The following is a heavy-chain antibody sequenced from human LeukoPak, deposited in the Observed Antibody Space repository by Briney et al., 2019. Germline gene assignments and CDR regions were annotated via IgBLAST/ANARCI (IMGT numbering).Heavy chain of an antibody. J-gene: IGHJ4*02. CDR2: ISSSGTTI. V-gene: IGHV3-48*01. CDR3: ASNPYSDGSSYFDY. D-gene: IGHD2-15*01. CDR1: GFTFSNYD. Sequence: GGSLRLSCAASGFTFSNYDMSWVRQAPGKGLVWVSTISSSGTTIYYADSVKGRFTISRDNSKNTLYLQMNSLRAEDTAVYYCASNPYSDGSSYFDYWGQGTLVTVSS.